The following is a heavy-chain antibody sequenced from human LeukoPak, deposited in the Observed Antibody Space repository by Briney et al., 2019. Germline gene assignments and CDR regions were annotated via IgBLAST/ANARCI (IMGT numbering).Heavy chain of an antibody. Sequence: GGSLRLSCAASGFTFFSYTMNWVRQAPGKGLEWVSGIKWNGGSTGYADSVKGRFTISRDNAKNSLYLQMNSLRAEDTALYYCATLFGYYDSSGFDYWGQGTLVTVSS. CDR1: GFTFFSYT. CDR2: IKWNGGST. J-gene: IGHJ4*02. D-gene: IGHD3-22*01. CDR3: ATLFGYYDSSGFDY. V-gene: IGHV3-20*04.